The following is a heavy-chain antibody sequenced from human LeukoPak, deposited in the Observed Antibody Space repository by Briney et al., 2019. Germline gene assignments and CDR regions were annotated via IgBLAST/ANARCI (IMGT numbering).Heavy chain of an antibody. D-gene: IGHD3-22*01. J-gene: IGHJ4*02. CDR3: ARGLHFRLCDSSDYYPY. Sequence: GGSLRLSCAASGFTFSSFGMNWVRQAPGKGLEWVSYISSSSSTIYYADSVKGRFTISRDNAKNSLYLQMNSLRAEDTAVYYCARGLHFRLCDSSDYYPYWGQGTLVTVSS. CDR1: GFTFSSFG. CDR2: ISSSSSTI. V-gene: IGHV3-48*01.